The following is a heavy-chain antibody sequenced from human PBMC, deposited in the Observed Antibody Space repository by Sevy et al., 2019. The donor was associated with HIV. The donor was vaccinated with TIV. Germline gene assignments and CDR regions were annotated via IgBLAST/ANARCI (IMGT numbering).Heavy chain of an antibody. J-gene: IGHJ4*02. CDR2: ISSSSSYI. Sequence: GGSLRLSCAASGFTFSSYSMNWVRQAPGKGLEWVSSISSSSSYIYYADSVKGRFTISRDNAKNSLYLQMNSLRAEDTAVYYCARVPNCGGDCYLEYYWGQGTLVTVSS. CDR3: ARVPNCGGDCYLEYY. CDR1: GFTFSSYS. D-gene: IGHD2-21*02. V-gene: IGHV3-21*01.